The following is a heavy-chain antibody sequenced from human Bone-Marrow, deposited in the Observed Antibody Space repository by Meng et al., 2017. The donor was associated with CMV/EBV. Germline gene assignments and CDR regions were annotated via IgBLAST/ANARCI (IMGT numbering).Heavy chain of an antibody. J-gene: IGHJ3*02. Sequence: ASMKVSCKASGSSFTGYYMHWVRQAPGQGLEWMGWINPNSGGTNYAQKFQGRVTMTRDTSISTAYMELSRLRSDDTAVYYCARDLGYCSGGICSGQYAFDIWGQGTMVTVSS. V-gene: IGHV1-2*02. CDR1: GSSFTGYY. D-gene: IGHD2-15*01. CDR3: ARDLGYCSGGICSGQYAFDI. CDR2: INPNSGGT.